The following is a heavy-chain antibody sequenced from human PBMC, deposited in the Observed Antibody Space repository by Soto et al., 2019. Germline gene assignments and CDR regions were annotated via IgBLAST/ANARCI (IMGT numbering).Heavy chain of an antibody. V-gene: IGHV3-23*01. CDR3: AKAVTSYWYFDL. J-gene: IGHJ2*01. Sequence: EMQLLESGGGLVQPGGSLRLSCAASGFTFSSYAMNWVRQAPGKGLEWVSAITGSGGATYYADSVKGRFTISRDNSKSTLYLEVNRLRAEDTAVYYCAKAVTSYWYFDLWGRGTLVTVSS. D-gene: IGHD4-17*01. CDR2: ITGSGGAT. CDR1: GFTFSSYA.